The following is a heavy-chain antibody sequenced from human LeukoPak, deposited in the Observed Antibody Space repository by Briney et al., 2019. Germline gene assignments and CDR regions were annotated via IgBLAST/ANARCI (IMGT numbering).Heavy chain of an antibody. CDR2: INANSGDT. Sequence: GASVKVTCKASGHTFSGYYMHWVRQAPGQGLEWMGWINANSGDTNYAQKFQGRVTMTRDTSISTAYMELSRLRSDDTAVYYCARDEGTFGELYRIWGQGTLVTVSS. V-gene: IGHV1-2*02. CDR1: GHTFSGYY. J-gene: IGHJ4*02. CDR3: ARDEGTFGELYRI. D-gene: IGHD3-10*01.